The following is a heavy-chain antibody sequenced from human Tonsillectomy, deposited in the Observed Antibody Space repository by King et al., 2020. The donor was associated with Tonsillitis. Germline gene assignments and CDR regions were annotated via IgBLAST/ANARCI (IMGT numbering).Heavy chain of an antibody. J-gene: IGHJ2*01. D-gene: IGHD3-3*01. Sequence: VQLVESGGGLVQPGGSLRLSCAASGFTFSSYAMSWVRQAPGKGLEWVSAISGSGGSTYYADSVKGRFTISRDNSKNKLYLQMNSLRAEDTAVYYCAKSIHDLPAGEHTWYFDLWGRGTLVTVSS. CDR1: GFTFSSYA. CDR3: AKSIHDLPAGEHTWYFDL. CDR2: ISGSGGST. V-gene: IGHV3-23*04.